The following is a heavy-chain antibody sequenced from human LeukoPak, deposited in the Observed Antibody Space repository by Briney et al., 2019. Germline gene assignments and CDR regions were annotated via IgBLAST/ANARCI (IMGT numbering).Heavy chain of an antibody. CDR3: AKDLYSGYDAGGPFDY. CDR1: GFTFSSYA. CDR2: ISGSGGST. J-gene: IGHJ4*02. V-gene: IGHV3-23*01. D-gene: IGHD5-12*01. Sequence: PGGSLRLSCAASGFTFSSYAMSWVRQAPGKGLEWVSAISGSGGSTYYADSVKGRFTISRDNSKNTLYLQMNSLRAEDTAVYYCAKDLYSGYDAGGPFDYWGQGTLVTVSS.